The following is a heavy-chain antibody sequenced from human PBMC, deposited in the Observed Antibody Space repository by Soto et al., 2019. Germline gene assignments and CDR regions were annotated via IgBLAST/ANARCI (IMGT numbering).Heavy chain of an antibody. V-gene: IGHV3-53*01. CDR3: AQCHLNSYGRPSDY. CDR1: GFTVTNHY. Sequence: EVQLVESGGGLIQPGGSLRLSCAASGFTVTNHYMSWVRQAPGKGLEWVTVIYSAGSTHYADSVKSRFTISRYSSKNTVYIQMTSLRADYTAVSYCAQCHLNSYGRPSDYWGQGTLVTVSS. J-gene: IGHJ4*02. CDR2: IYSAGST. D-gene: IGHD5-18*01.